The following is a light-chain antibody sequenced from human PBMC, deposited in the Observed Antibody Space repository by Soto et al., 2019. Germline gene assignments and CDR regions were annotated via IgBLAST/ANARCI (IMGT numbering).Light chain of an antibody. V-gene: IGLV2-14*01. CDR1: SSDVGLYDF. CDR2: EVT. CDR3: SSYTRFSTYV. J-gene: IGLJ1*01. Sequence: QSVLTQPASVSGSPGQSITISCTGASSDVGLYDFVSWYQQHPGKAPKLLIYEVTYRPSGVSSRFSGSKSGNTASLTISGLQAEDEADYYCSSYTRFSTYVFGTGTKVTVL.